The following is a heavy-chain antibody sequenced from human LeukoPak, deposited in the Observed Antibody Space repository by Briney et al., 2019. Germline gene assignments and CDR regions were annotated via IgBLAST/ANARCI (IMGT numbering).Heavy chain of an antibody. D-gene: IGHD2-2*01. Sequence: SETLSLTCTVSGGSITSSNYFWGWIRQSPGKGLEWIGSIYYSGSTYYNPSLKSRVTISVETSKIQFPLKLSSVTAADSAVYYCARDSCSSTSCRRKFDNWGQGTLVTVSS. V-gene: IGHV4-39*06. CDR2: IYYSGST. J-gene: IGHJ4*02. CDR3: ARDSCSSTSCRRKFDN. CDR1: GGSITSSNYF.